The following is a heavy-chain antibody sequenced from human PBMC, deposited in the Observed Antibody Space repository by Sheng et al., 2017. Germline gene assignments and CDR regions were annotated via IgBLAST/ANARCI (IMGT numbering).Heavy chain of an antibody. V-gene: IGHV3-21*04. D-gene: IGHD3-9*01. CDR1: GFSFSTYG. Sequence: VQLVQSGGGVVQPGRSLRLSCAASGFSFSTYGMHWVRQAPGKGLEWLSYITTSGNMIKYTDSVKGRFAISRDDAKNTLYLQMNSLRAEDTAVYYCARDRALTYYDILTGDPYYYYYGMDVWDQGP. CDR2: ITTSGNMI. J-gene: IGHJ6*02. CDR3: ARDRALTYYDILTGDPYYYYYGMDV.